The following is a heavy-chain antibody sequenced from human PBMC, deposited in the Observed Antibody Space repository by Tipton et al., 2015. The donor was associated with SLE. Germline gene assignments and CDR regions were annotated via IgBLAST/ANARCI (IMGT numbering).Heavy chain of an antibody. V-gene: IGHV4-39*07. CDR2: IYYSGST. D-gene: IGHD6-19*01. CDR1: GGSISSSSYY. J-gene: IGHJ6*02. Sequence: TLSLTCTVSGGSISSSSYYWGWIRQPPGKGLEWIGSIYYSGSTYYNPSLKSRVTISVDTSKNQFSLKLSSVTAADTAVYYCARDGGGWYFYYYGMDVWGQGP. CDR3: ARDGGGWYFYYYGMDV.